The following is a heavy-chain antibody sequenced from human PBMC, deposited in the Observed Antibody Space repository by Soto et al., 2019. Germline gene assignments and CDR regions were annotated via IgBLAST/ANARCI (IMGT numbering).Heavy chain of an antibody. CDR3: ARDSVKASLYYMDV. D-gene: IGHD2-21*01. V-gene: IGHV3-48*01. Sequence: GGSLRLSCAASGFTFSSYSMNWVRQAPGKGLEWVSYISSSSSTIYYADSVKGRFTISRDNAKNSLYLQMNSLRAEDTAVYYCARDSVKASLYYMDVWGKGTTVTVSS. CDR1: GFTFSSYS. CDR2: ISSSSSTI. J-gene: IGHJ6*03.